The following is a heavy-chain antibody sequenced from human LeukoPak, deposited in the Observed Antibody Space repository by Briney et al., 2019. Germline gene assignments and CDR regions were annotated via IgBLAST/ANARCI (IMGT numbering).Heavy chain of an antibody. CDR3: ARRIPVAGLFDY. CDR1: GGSISSGAYY. Sequence: SETLSLTCTVSGGSISSGAYYWSWIRQLPGKGLEWIGYISYSGSTYYNLSLESRVSISGDTSKNQFSLKLSSVIAADTAVYYCARRIPVAGLFDYWGQGTLVTVSS. J-gene: IGHJ4*02. D-gene: IGHD6-19*01. V-gene: IGHV4-31*03. CDR2: ISYSGST.